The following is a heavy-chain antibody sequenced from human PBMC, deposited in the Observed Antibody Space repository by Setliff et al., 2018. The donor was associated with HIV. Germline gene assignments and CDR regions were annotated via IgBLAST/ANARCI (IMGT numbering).Heavy chain of an antibody. CDR3: ARVRDPNWNYDMDV. CDR2: VNHSGST. J-gene: IGHJ6*03. CDR1: GGSFNNYF. D-gene: IGHD1-1*01. V-gene: IGHV4-34*01. Sequence: SETLSLTCAVYGGSFNNYFWTWIRQPPGKGLGWIGEVNHSGSTNYNPSLKSRVTISVDTSKNQVSLKLNSITAADTAIYYCARVRDPNWNYDMDVWGQGTTVTVS.